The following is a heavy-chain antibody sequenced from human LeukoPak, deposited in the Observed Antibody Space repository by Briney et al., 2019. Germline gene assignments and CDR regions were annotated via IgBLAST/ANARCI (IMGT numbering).Heavy chain of an antibody. CDR1: GGSISSYY. D-gene: IGHD2-2*01. CDR2: IYYSGST. V-gene: IGHV4-59*08. Sequence: PSETLSLTCTVSGGSISSYYWSWIRQPPGEGLEWIGYIYYSGSTNYNPSLKGRVTISVDTSKNQFSLKLSSVTAADTAVYYCARLGRTSYWYFDLWGRGTLVTVSS. CDR3: ARLGRTSYWYFDL. J-gene: IGHJ2*01.